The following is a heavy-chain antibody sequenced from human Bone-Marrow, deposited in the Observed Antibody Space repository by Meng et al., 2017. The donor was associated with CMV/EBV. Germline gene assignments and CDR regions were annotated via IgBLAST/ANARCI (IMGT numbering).Heavy chain of an antibody. J-gene: IGHJ5*02. CDR3: ARDQTEWFDP. V-gene: IGHV1-2*02. Sequence: KVACKASGYIFTALYMNWVRQAPGQGLEWMGWINPNSGATKYAQKFQGRVTMTRDTSISTVYMELRRLRSDDTAVYYCARDQTEWFDPWGQGTLVT. CDR1: GYIFTALY. CDR2: INPNSGAT.